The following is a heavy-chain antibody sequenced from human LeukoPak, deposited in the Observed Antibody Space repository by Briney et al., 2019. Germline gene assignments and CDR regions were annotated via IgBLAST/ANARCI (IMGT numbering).Heavy chain of an antibody. CDR1: GFTFSSYW. D-gene: IGHD3-16*01. CDR3: AREAGGGYYFDY. J-gene: IGHJ4*02. CDR2: IKQDGIEK. Sequence: GGSLRLSCAASGFTFSSYWMSWVRQAPGKGLEWVANIKQDGIEKYYMDSVKGRFTISRDTAKNSLYLQMNSLRAEDTAVYYCAREAGGGYYFDYWGQGTLATVSS. V-gene: IGHV3-7*01.